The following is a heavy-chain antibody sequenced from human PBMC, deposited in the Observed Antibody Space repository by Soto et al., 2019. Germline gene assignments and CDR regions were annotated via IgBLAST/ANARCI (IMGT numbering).Heavy chain of an antibody. CDR2: ISYDGNNK. CDR3: AKDAHGDYVNY. J-gene: IGHJ4*02. CDR1: GFIFSSYG. D-gene: IGHD4-17*01. V-gene: IGHV3-30*18. Sequence: QVQVVESGGGVVQPGRSLRLSCAASGFIFSSYGMHWVRQAPGKGLEWVAVISYDGNNKYYADSVKGRFTISRDNSKNTVYLQMNSLRAKDTAVYYCAKDAHGDYVNYWGQGTLVTVSS.